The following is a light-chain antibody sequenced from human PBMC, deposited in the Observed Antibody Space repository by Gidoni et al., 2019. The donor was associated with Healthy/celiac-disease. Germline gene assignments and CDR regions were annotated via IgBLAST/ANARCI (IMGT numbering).Light chain of an antibody. Sequence: QSAQTQPPSASGSPGQSVTIACTGTSSDGGGYNYVSWYQQHPGKAPKLMIYEVSKRPSGVPDRFSGSQSGNTASLTVSGLQAEDEADYYCSSYAGSNIYVVFGGGTKLTVL. J-gene: IGLJ2*01. CDR2: EVS. CDR3: SSYAGSNIYVV. V-gene: IGLV2-8*01. CDR1: SSDGGGYNY.